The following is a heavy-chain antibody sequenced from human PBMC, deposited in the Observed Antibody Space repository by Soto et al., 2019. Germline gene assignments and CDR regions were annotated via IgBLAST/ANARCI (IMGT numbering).Heavy chain of an antibody. D-gene: IGHD2-2*01. V-gene: IGHV4-39*01. CDR2: IYYSVST. CDR3: ARLHGYCISSSCHGHYAMDV. CDR1: SAPVSSSTYT. J-gene: IGHJ6*02. Sequence: HLQLQESGPGLVKPSETLSLTCTVSSAPVSSSTYTWGWLRQPPGKGLEWIGSIYYSVSTYYTPSLNSRVSVSVDTSKNQFTLKVTSVTAADTAVYYCARLHGYCISSSCHGHYAMDVLCQGTTVTVSS.